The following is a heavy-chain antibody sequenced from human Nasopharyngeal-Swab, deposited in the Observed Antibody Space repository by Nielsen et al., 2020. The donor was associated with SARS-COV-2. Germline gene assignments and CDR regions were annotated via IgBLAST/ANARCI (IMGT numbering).Heavy chain of an antibody. V-gene: IGHV1-69*10. D-gene: IGHD5-24*01. CDR3: SRGGWLRRDYYYVYYYMDV. Sequence: SVKVSCKTSGGTFSSYGISWFRQAPGQGLEWMGGIIPILPITNYAQKFQDRVTINADTSTSTAYMELSSLRSEETATYYCSRGGWLRRDYYYVYYYMDVWGKGTTVTVSS. J-gene: IGHJ6*03. CDR2: IIPILPIT. CDR1: GGTFSSYG.